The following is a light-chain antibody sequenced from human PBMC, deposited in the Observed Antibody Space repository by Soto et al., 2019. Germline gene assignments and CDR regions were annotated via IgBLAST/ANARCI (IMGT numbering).Light chain of an antibody. J-gene: IGLJ3*02. CDR2: EVN. CDR1: SSDVGGYNY. Sequence: QSALTQPASVSGSPGQSITISCTGTSSDVGGYNYVSWYQQHPGKAPKVMIYEVNNRPSGVSNRFSGSKSGNTASLTISGLQAEDEADYYCTSYASSSTWVFGGGTKLTV. V-gene: IGLV2-14*01. CDR3: TSYASSSTWV.